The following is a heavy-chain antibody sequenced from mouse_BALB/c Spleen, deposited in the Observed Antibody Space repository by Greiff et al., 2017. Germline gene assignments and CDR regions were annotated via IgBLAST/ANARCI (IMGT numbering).Heavy chain of an antibody. V-gene: IGHV1-31*01. CDR1: GYSFTGYY. CDR3: ARGGGTNYYAMDY. D-gene: IGHD4-1*01. Sequence: EVQLQESGPELVKPGASVKISCKASGYSFTGYYMHWVKQSHVKSLEWIGRINPYNGATSYNQNFKDKASLTVDKSSSTAYMELHSLTSEDSAVYYCARGGGTNYYAMDYWGQGTSVTVSS. CDR2: INPYNGAT. J-gene: IGHJ4*01.